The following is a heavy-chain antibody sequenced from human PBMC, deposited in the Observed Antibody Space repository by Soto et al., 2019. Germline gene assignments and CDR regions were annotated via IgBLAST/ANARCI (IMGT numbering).Heavy chain of an antibody. CDR3: ARRDRIAAAGLDAFDI. J-gene: IGHJ3*02. CDR2: IYYSGST. Sequence: QLQLQESGPGLVKPSETLSLTCTVSGGSISSSSYYWGWIRQPPGQGLEWIGSIYYSGSTYYNPSLKSRVTISVDTYKNQFSLKLSSVTAADTAVYYCARRDRIAAAGLDAFDIWGQGTMVTVSS. V-gene: IGHV4-39*01. D-gene: IGHD6-13*01. CDR1: GGSISSSSYY.